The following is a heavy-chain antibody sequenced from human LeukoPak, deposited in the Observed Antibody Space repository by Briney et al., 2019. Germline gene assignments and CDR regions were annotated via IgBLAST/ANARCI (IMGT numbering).Heavy chain of an antibody. CDR1: GFTFSTYA. CDR2: ISGTGGST. J-gene: IGHJ4*02. D-gene: IGHD4-23*01. CDR3: GKNSRFDS. V-gene: IGHV3-23*01. Sequence: GGSLRLSCAASGFTFSTYAMTWVRQAPGKGLESVSVISGTGGSTYYADSVKGRFTISRDNSKNTLHLQTNSMRADDTAVYYCGKNSRFDSWGQGTLVTVSS.